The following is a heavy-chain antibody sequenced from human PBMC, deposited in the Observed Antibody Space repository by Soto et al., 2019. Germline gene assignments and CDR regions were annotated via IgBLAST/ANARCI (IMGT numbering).Heavy chain of an antibody. CDR1: GGSISRYY. D-gene: IGHD2-21*02. CDR2: MYNTGST. V-gene: IGHV4-59*01. Sequence: QVQLQESGPGLVKPSETLSLTCTVSGGSISRYYWSWIRQPPGKGLEWIGYMYNTGSTVYNPPFKSRVTISVDTSKNQFSLKLNSVTAADTAVYYCARDLWGYCGTDCYPLDVWGQGPRSPSP. J-gene: IGHJ6*02. CDR3: ARDLWGYCGTDCYPLDV.